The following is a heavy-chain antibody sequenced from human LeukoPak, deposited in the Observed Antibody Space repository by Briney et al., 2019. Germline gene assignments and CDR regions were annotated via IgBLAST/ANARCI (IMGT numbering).Heavy chain of an antibody. CDR2: IYYSGST. D-gene: IGHD2-2*01. CDR3: ARQPRDCSSTSCYGDWFDP. Sequence: SETLSLTCTVSGGSISSSSYYWGWIRPPPGKGLDWIGSIYYSGSTYYNPSLKSRVTISVDTSKNQFPLMLSSVTAAETGVYYCARQPRDCSSTSCYGDWFDPWGQGTLVTVSS. V-gene: IGHV4-39*01. J-gene: IGHJ5*02. CDR1: GGSISSSSYY.